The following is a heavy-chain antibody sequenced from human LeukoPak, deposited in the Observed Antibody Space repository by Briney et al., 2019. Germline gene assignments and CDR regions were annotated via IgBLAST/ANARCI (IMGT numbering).Heavy chain of an antibody. CDR1: GGSFSGYY. Sequence: SETLSLTCAVYGGSFSGYYWSCIRQPPGKGLEWIGEINHSGSTNYNPSLKSRVTISVDTSKNQFSLKLSSVTAADTAVYYCARSQGPTGFFDYWGQGTLVTVSS. CDR3: ARSQGPTGFFDY. CDR2: INHSGST. J-gene: IGHJ4*02. V-gene: IGHV4-34*01. D-gene: IGHD4-11*01.